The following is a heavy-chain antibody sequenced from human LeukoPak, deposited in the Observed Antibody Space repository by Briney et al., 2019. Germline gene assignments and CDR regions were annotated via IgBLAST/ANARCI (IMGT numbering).Heavy chain of an antibody. D-gene: IGHD1-7*01. CDR3: ARAAYRWNSDY. V-gene: IGHV1-2*02. J-gene: IGHJ4*02. CDR2: INPNSGGT. CDR1: GYTFTGYY. Sequence: ASVKVSXKASGYTFTGYYMRWVRQAPGQGLEWIGWINPNSGGTNYAQKFQGRVTMTRDTSISTAYMELSRLRSDDTAVYYCARAAYRWNSDYWGQGTLVTVSS.